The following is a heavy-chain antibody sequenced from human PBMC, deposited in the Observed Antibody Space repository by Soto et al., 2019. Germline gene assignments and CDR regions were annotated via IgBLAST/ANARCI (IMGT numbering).Heavy chain of an antibody. J-gene: IGHJ6*02. CDR1: GASVSSSTYY. D-gene: IGHD3-10*01. CDR3: GVRPYGSRYHYGMDV. Sequence: SETLSLTCTVSGASVSSSTYYWGWIRQPPGKGLEWIGNVYNSGNTYYNPSLKSRVTISVDTSMNQLSLNLNSVTAADTAVYYCGVRPYGSRYHYGMDVWGQGTTVTVSS. V-gene: IGHV4-39*01. CDR2: VYNSGNT.